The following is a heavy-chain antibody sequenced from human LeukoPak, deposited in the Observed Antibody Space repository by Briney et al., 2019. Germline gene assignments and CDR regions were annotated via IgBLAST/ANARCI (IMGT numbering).Heavy chain of an antibody. CDR1: GYTFSSYG. D-gene: IGHD3-10*01. CDR3: AREYCSASYTGIDY. V-gene: IGHV1-18*01. CDR2: ISAYNGNT. Sequence: ASVKVSCKASGYTFSSYGISWVRQAPGQGLEWMGWISAYNGNTNYAQKLQGRVTMTTDTSTNTGYMELRSLRSDDTAVYYCAREYCSASYTGIDYWGQGTLVTVSS. J-gene: IGHJ4*02.